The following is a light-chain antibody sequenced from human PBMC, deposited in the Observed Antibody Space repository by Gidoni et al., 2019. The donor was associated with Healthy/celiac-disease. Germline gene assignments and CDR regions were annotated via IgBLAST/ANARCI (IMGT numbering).Light chain of an antibody. V-gene: IGKV2-28*01. J-gene: IGKJ1*01. CDR1: QSLLHSNGYNY. CDR3: MQALQTPRT. CDR2: LGS. Sequence: DIVMTQSPLSLPVTPGEPASISCRSSQSLLHSNGYNYLDWYLQKPGQSPQLLIYLGSNRASGVPDRSSGSGSGTDFTLKISRVEAEDVGVYYCMQALQTPRTFXQXTKVEIK.